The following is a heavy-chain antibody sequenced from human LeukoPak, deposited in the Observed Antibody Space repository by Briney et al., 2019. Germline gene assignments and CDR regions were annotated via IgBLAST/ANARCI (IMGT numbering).Heavy chain of an antibody. J-gene: IGHJ4*02. CDR2: INPSGGST. CDR1: GYTFTSYY. D-gene: IGHD1-14*01. Sequence: GASVKVSCKASGYTFTSYYMHWVRQAPGQGLEWMGIINPSGGSTSYAQKFQGRVTMTRDTSTSTVYMELSSLRSEDTAVYYCASGPWLGGFVVTGLFDYWGQGALVTVSS. V-gene: IGHV1-46*01. CDR3: ASGPWLGGFVVTGLFDY.